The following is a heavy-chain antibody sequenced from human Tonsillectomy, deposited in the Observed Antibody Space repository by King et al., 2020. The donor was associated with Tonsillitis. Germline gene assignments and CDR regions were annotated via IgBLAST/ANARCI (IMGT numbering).Heavy chain of an antibody. CDR2: IKLDGSEK. V-gene: IGHV3-7*01. D-gene: IGHD2-2*01. J-gene: IGHJ6*02. CDR3: ARASHYYYYYGMDV. Sequence: DVQLVESGGNLVQPGGSLRLSCAASRFTFSNYWMSWVRQAPGKGLEWVANIKLDGSEKYYVDSVRGRFTISRDNAKNSLYLQMTSLRAEDTAVYYCARASHYYYYYGMDVWGQGTTVTVSS. CDR1: RFTFSNYW.